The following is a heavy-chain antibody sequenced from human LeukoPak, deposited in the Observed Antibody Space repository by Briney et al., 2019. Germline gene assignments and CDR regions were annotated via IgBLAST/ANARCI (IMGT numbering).Heavy chain of an antibody. V-gene: IGHV3-7*01. J-gene: IGHJ4*02. CDR1: GFTFSSYW. CDR2: IKQDGSEK. D-gene: IGHD6-19*01. Sequence: GGSLRLSCAASGFTFSSYWMSWVRQAPGKGLEWVANIKQDGSEKYYVDSVKGRFTISRDNAQNSLYLQMNSLRAEDTAVYYCARDGGYSSGWLPDYFDYWGQGTLVTVSS. CDR3: ARDGGYSSGWLPDYFDY.